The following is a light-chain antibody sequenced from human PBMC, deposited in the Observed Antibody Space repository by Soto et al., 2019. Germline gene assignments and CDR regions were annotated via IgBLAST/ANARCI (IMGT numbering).Light chain of an antibody. CDR1: QSVSPY. CDR3: QERTNWPPGIT. Sequence: ETVLTQSPATLSLSPGDIATLSCRTSQSVSPYLAWYQQRPGQAPRLLIYDAYNRAAGIPARFSGSGSGTDFTLSSLEPEDFAVYYCQERTNWPPGITFGPGTTVDIK. V-gene: IGKV3-11*01. CDR2: DAY. J-gene: IGKJ3*01.